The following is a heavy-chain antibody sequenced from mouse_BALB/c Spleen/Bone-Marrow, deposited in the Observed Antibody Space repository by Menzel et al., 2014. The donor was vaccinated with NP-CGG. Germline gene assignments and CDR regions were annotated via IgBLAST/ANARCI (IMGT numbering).Heavy chain of an antibody. D-gene: IGHD1-1*01. J-gene: IGHJ4*01. CDR2: IYPANGNT. Sequence: VHVKQSGAELVKPGASVKLSCTASGFNIKDTYMHWVKQRPEQGLEWIGRIYPANGNTKYDPKFQGKATITADTSSNTAYLHLSSLTSEDTAVYYCARYRYYGSSYAMDYWGQGTSVTVSS. CDR3: ARYRYYGSSYAMDY. V-gene: IGHV14-3*02. CDR1: GFNIKDTY.